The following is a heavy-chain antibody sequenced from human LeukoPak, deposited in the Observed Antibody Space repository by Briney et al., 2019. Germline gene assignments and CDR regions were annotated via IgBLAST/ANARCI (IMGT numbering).Heavy chain of an antibody. CDR3: ARDGVLRYSIPGDYYYGMDV. CDR2: ISSSGSTI. D-gene: IGHD3-9*01. CDR1: GFTFSDYY. V-gene: IGHV3-11*01. Sequence: GGSLRLSCAASGFTFSDYYMSWIRQAPGKGLEWVSHISSSGSTIYYADSVKGRFTISRDNAKNSLYLQMNSLRAEDTAVYYCARDGVLRYSIPGDYYYGMDVWGQGTTVTVSS. J-gene: IGHJ6*02.